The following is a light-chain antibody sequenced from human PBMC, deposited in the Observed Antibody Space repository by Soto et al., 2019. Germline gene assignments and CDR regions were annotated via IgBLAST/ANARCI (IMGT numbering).Light chain of an antibody. CDR3: TSYTRSDIGV. J-gene: IGLJ3*02. V-gene: IGLV2-14*01. CDR2: DVS. CDR1: SSDVGGYDF. Sequence: QSVLTQPASVSGSPGQSITISCTGTSSDVGGYDFVSWYQQRPGKAPKLIIYDVSNRPSGVSNRFSGSKSGNTASLTISGLQAEDEAVYYCTSYTRSDIGVFGGGTKLTVL.